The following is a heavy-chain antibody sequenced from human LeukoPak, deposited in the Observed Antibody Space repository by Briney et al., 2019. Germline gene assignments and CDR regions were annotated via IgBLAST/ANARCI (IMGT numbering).Heavy chain of an antibody. V-gene: IGHV3-66*01. CDR3: ARTYGAYDSSGPEYFQH. D-gene: IGHD3-22*01. CDR2: IYSGGTT. Sequence: GGSLRLSYAASGFTVSSNYMSWVRQAPGKGLEWVSVIYSGGTTYYADSVKGKFTISRDNSKNTLYLQMNSLRAEDTAVYYCARTYGAYDSSGPEYFQHWGQGTLVTVSS. J-gene: IGHJ1*01. CDR1: GFTVSSNY.